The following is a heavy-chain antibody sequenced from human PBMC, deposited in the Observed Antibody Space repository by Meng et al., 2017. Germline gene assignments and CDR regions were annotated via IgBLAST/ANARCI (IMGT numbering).Heavy chain of an antibody. CDR3: ARGSYSFDS. J-gene: IGHJ4*02. V-gene: IGHV6-1*01. CDR2: AYYRSKWYH. CDR1: GYSVSSNSAA. D-gene: IGHD1-26*01. Sequence: QIQLPQSGPGLVKPSQTLSLICAISGYSVSSNSAAWNWIRQSPSRGLEWLGRAYYRSKWYHDYAESVKSRISIDPDTSKNQFSLQLRSVTPEDSAVYYCARGSYSFDSWGQRTLVTVSS.